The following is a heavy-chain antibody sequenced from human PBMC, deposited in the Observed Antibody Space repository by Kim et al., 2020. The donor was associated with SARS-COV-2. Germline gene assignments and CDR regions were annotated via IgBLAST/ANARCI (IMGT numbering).Heavy chain of an antibody. Sequence: GGSLRLSCAASGFTFSSYSMNWVRQAPGKGLEWVSSISSSSSYIYYADSVKGRFTISRDNAKNSLYLQMNSLRAEDTAVYYCARGHSSSWYELYYFDYWGQGTLVTVSS. J-gene: IGHJ4*02. D-gene: IGHD6-13*01. CDR1: GFTFSSYS. V-gene: IGHV3-21*01. CDR3: ARGHSSSWYELYYFDY. CDR2: ISSSSSYI.